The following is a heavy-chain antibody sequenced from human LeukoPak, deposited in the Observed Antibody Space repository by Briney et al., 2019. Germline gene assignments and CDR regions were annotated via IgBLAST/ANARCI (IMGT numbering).Heavy chain of an antibody. Sequence: GGSLRLSCAASGFTFSSYGMNWVRQAPGKGLEWVSGISGSGGTTYYADSVKGRFTISIDNSKNSLSLQVSSLRAADTAVYYCAKTNGYYSAWGQGTLVTVSS. CDR3: AKTNGYYSA. D-gene: IGHD3-22*01. J-gene: IGHJ5*02. CDR1: GFTFSSYG. V-gene: IGHV3-23*01. CDR2: ISGSGGTT.